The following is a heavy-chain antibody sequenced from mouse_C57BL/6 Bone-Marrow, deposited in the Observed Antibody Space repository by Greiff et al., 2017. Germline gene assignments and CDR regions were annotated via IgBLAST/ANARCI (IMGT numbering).Heavy chain of an antibody. Sequence: EVQLQQSGPELVKPGASVKISCKASGYTFTDYYMNWVKQSHGKSLEWIGDINPNNGGTSYNQKFKGKATFTVDQSTTTAYMELRSLTSEDSAVYYCARVRTEGDFDYWGQGTTLTVSS. J-gene: IGHJ2*01. CDR3: ARVRTEGDFDY. V-gene: IGHV1-26*01. CDR1: GYTFTDYY. CDR2: INPNNGGT.